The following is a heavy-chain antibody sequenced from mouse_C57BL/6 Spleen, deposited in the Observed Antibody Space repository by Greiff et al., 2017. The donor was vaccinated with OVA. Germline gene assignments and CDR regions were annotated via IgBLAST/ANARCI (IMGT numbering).Heavy chain of an antibody. CDR3: SRWRWDWYFDV. V-gene: IGHV14-2*01. J-gene: IGHJ1*03. CDR2: IDHEDGET. Sequence: VQLQQSGAELVKPGASVKLSCTASGFNIKDYYMHWVKQRTEQGLEWIGRIDHEDGETNDAPTFQGKATITADTASNTVYLQLSSLTSEETAVYYCSRWRWDWYFDVWGTGTTVTVAS. CDR1: GFNIKDYY. D-gene: IGHD2-3*01.